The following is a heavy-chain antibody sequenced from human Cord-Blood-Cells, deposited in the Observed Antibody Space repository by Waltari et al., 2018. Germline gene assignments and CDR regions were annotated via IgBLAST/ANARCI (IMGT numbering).Heavy chain of an antibody. CDR3: AKDLYAFDI. CDR2: ISYDGSNK. Sequence: QVQLVESGGGVVQPGRSLRLSCAASGFIFSMYGTHWVRQAPGKGLEWVAVISYDGSNKYYADSVKGRFTISRDNSKNTLYLQMNSLRAEDTAVYYCAKDLYAFDIWGQGTMVTVSS. V-gene: IGHV3-30*18. J-gene: IGHJ3*02. CDR1: GFIFSMYG.